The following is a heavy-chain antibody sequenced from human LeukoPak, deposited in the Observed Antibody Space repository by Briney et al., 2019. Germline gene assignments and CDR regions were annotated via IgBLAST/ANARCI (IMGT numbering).Heavy chain of an antibody. V-gene: IGHV3-7*03. CDR3: AKEGRSLQTY. J-gene: IGHJ4*02. CDR2: IKEDGTET. D-gene: IGHD5-24*01. CDR1: GFTFSSYW. Sequence: GGSLRLSCAASGFTFSSYWMNWARQAPGKGLEWVANIKEDGTETYYVDSVKGRFTISRDNAKNSLYLQMNSLRVEDTAVYYCAKEGRSLQTYWGQGTLVTVSS.